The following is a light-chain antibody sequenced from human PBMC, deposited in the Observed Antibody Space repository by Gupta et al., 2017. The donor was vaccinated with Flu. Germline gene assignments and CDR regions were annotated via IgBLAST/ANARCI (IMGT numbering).Light chain of an antibody. V-gene: IGKV2-28*01. J-gene: IGKJ4*01. CDR3: MQALQTPLT. CDR2: SGS. Sequence: DIVMTQSPLSLPVTPGEPASISCRSSQSLLRYDGYNCLDWYLQKPGQSPQLLIYSGSSRASGVPDRFSGSGSGTDFTLKISRVETEDVGVYYCMQALQTPLTFGGGTKVEIK. CDR1: QSLLRYDGYNC.